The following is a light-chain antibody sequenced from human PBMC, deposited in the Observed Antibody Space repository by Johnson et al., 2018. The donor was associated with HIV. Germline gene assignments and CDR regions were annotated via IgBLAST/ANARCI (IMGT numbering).Light chain of an antibody. J-gene: IGLJ1*01. V-gene: IGLV1-51*01. CDR1: SSNIGNNY. CDR2: DNN. CDR3: GTWDSSLSAGGV. Sequence: QLVLTQPPSVSAAPGQKVNISCSGSSSNIGNNYVSWYQQLPGTAPKLLIYDNNKRPSGIPDRFSGSKSGTSATLGITGLQTGDEADYYCGTWDSSLSAGGVFGTGTKVTVL.